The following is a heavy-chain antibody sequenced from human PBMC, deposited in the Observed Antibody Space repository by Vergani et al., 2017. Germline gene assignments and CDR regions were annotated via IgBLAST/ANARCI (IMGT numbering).Heavy chain of an antibody. J-gene: IGHJ6*02. CDR2: IIPIFGTA. CDR1: GGTFSSYA. CDR3: ARGGCRWITSSTPKDYYYYGMDV. Sequence: QVQLVQSGAEVKKPGSSVKVSCKASGGTFSSYAISWVRQAPGQGLEWMGRIIPIFGTANYAQKFQGRVTITADEATSTAYMELSSLRSEDTAVYYCARGGCRWITSSTPKDYYYYGMDVWGQGTTVTVSS. D-gene: IGHD3-16*01. V-gene: IGHV1-69*18.